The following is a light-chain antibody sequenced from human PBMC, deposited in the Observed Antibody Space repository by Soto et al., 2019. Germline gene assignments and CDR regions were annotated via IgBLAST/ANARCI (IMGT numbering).Light chain of an antibody. V-gene: IGKV1-5*03. CDR1: QSISTL. Sequence: DIQMTQSPSPLSASVGDRVTITCRASQSISTLLAWYQQKPGKAPNLLIYKASTLESGVPSRFSGSGSGTEFTLTITSLQPDDYATFFCQQYDSYPWTFGQGTKVDI. CDR2: KAS. CDR3: QQYDSYPWT. J-gene: IGKJ1*01.